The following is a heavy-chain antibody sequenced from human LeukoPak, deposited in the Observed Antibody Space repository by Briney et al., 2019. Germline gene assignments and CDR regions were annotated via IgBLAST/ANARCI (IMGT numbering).Heavy chain of an antibody. CDR1: GFTFSSYA. Sequence: GGSLRLSCAASGFTFSSYAMSWVRQAPGKGLEWVSVIYIGGGTYYAASVKGRFTISRDNSKNTLFLQMNSLRADDTAVYYCARGYSMCSSTSCYVDGMDVWGQGTTVTVSS. J-gene: IGHJ6*02. D-gene: IGHD2-2*01. CDR3: ARGYSMCSSTSCYVDGMDV. V-gene: IGHV3-53*01. CDR2: IYIGGGT.